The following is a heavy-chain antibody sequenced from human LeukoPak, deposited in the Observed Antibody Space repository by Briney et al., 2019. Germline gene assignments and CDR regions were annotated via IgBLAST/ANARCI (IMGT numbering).Heavy chain of an antibody. J-gene: IGHJ4*02. V-gene: IGHV1-69*01. Sequence: SVKVSCKASGGTFSSYAISWVRQAPGQGLEWMGGIIPIFGTANYAQKFQGRVTITADESTSTAYMELSSLRSEDTAVYYCAGDYQGRQWLVRIFEYWGQGNLVTVSS. CDR1: GGTFSSYA. D-gene: IGHD6-19*01. CDR2: IIPIFGTA. CDR3: AGDYQGRQWLVRIFEY.